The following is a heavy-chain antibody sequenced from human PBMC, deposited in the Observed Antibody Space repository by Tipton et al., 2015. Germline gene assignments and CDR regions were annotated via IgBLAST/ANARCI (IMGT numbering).Heavy chain of an antibody. J-gene: IGHJ4*02. CDR2: IYHSGRT. CDR1: GYSTSSGYH. V-gene: IGHV4-38-2*02. Sequence: TLSLTCAVSGYSTSSGYHWGWIRQPPGKGLEWIASIYHSGRTHYNPSLKSRVTISVDTSKNEVSLMLNSVTAADTAVYFCARDHSSWWDWGQGTLVTVSS. CDR3: ARDHSSWWD. D-gene: IGHD2-15*01.